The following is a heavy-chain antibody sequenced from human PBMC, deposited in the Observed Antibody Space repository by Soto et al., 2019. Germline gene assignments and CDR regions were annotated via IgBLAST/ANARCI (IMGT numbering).Heavy chain of an antibody. Sequence: WASVKVSCKPSGYSFSDYFIQWVRQAPGQGLEWVAWINPKTAATNYAKKFQGRVSLTWDTSSTTAYMELTRLRPDDTAVYCARIKWGLNYYNGMDVWGQGTTVTVSS. CDR3: RIKWGLNYYNGMDV. D-gene: IGHD1-26*01. CDR1: GYSFSDYF. CDR2: INPKTAAT. V-gene: IGHV1-2*02. J-gene: IGHJ6*02.